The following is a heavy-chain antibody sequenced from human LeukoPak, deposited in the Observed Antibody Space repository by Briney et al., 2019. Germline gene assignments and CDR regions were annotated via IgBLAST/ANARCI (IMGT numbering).Heavy chain of an antibody. Sequence: GGTLRLSCAASGFTFSNYGMSWVRQAPGKGLEWVSAISGSGGSTYYADSVKGRFTISRDNSKNTLYLQMNSLRGEDTALYYCARGYGSGGMDVWGKGTTVTVSS. J-gene: IGHJ6*04. CDR3: ARGYGSGGMDV. CDR1: GFTFSNYG. V-gene: IGHV3-23*01. CDR2: ISGSGGST. D-gene: IGHD6-19*01.